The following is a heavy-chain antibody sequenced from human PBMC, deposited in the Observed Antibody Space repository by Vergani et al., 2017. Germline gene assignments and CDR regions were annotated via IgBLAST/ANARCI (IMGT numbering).Heavy chain of an antibody. CDR1: GAYVGSGGYY. J-gene: IGHJ4*02. CDR2: INQSGST. D-gene: IGHD3-3*01. V-gene: IGHV4-61*08. Sequence: QVQLQESGPGLVKASQTLSLTCSVSGAYVGSGGYYWGWIGQPPGKGLGWIGEINQSGSTKNNPSLKSRVTISVDTSKNQFSLKLSSVTAADTAVYYCARVRRITILGVVMTPFDYWGQGTLVTVSS. CDR3: ARVRRITILGVVMTPFDY.